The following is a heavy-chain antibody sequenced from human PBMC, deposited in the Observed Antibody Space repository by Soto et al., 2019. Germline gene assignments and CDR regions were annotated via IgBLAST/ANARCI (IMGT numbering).Heavy chain of an antibody. CDR3: ARVNYGDYYYGMDV. V-gene: IGHV4-59*13. CDR1: GGSINYSY. Sequence: QVQLQESGPGLVKPSETLSLTCTVSGGSINYSYWTWIRQPPGKDLEWMGYISNTGSANYTASLKSRLTISVDTSKNQFSLKLSSVTAADTALYYCARVNYGDYYYGMDVWGQGTTVTVSS. J-gene: IGHJ6*02. D-gene: IGHD4-17*01. CDR2: ISNTGSA.